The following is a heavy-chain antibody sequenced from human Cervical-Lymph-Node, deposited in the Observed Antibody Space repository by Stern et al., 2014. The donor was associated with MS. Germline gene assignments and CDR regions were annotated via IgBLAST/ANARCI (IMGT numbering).Heavy chain of an antibody. CDR1: GLTFSNYP. CDR2: ISGSGNEK. Sequence: EVQLLESGGDLVQPGGSLRLSCAASGLTFSNYPMSWVRQAPGKGLEWVSGISGSGNEKYYTDSVKGRCSVSRDNSKNMLYLQMNSLRAEDTAVYYCGRYYGMDVWGQGTTVTVSS. V-gene: IGHV3-23*01. CDR3: GRYYGMDV. J-gene: IGHJ6*02.